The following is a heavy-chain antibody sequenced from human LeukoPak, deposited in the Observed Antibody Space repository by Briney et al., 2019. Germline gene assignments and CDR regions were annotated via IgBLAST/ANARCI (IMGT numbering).Heavy chain of an antibody. D-gene: IGHD2-2*01. CDR1: GGSISSYY. CDR3: ARDNCSSTSCYGGFDY. V-gene: IGHV4-59*01. CDR2: IYYSGGT. J-gene: IGHJ4*02. Sequence: PSETLSLTCTVSGGSISSYYRSWIRQPPGKGLEWIGYIYYSGGTNYNPSLKSRVTISVDTSKNQLSLKLSSVTAADTAVYYCARDNCSSTSCYGGFDYWGQGTLVTVSS.